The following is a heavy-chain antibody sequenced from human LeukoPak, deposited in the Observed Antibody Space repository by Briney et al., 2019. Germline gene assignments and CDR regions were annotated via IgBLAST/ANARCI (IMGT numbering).Heavy chain of an antibody. Sequence: PSETLSLTCTVSGYSISSGYYWGWIRQPPGKGLEWIGSIYHSGSTYYNPSLKSRVTISVDTSKNQFSLKLSSVTAAGTAVYYCARAGYYGDYLFDYWGQGTLVTVSS. V-gene: IGHV4-38-2*02. CDR2: IYHSGST. CDR3: ARAGYYGDYLFDY. D-gene: IGHD4-17*01. CDR1: GYSISSGYY. J-gene: IGHJ4*02.